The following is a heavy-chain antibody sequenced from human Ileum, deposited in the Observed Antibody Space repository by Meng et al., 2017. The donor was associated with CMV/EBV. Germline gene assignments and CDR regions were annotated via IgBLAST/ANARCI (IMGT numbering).Heavy chain of an antibody. CDR1: DGSISSYY. D-gene: IGHD2-2*01. CDR2: IHTSGTT. J-gene: IGHJ4*02. Sequence: VHRQGSGPGLVKPSETLSLTCTVSDGSISSYYWSWIRQSAGKGLEWIGRIHTSGTTNYNPSLKSRVTLSLDTSKDQFSLKLTSVTAADTAVYYCAREKSSCTSSTCYGVDSWGQGTLVTVSS. V-gene: IGHV4-4*07. CDR3: AREKSSCTSSTCYGVDS.